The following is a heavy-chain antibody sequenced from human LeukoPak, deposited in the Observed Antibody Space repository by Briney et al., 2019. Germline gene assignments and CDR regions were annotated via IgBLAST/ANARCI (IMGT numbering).Heavy chain of an antibody. CDR2: IYYSGST. CDR3: ARRRRRPAAEDY. Sequence: PSQTLSLTCTVSGGSISSGGSYWSWIRQHPGKGLEWIGSIYYSGSTYYNPSLKSRVTISVDTSKNQFSLKLSSVTAADTAVYYCARRRRRPAAEDYWGQGTLVTVSS. V-gene: IGHV4-39*01. J-gene: IGHJ4*02. CDR1: GGSISSGGSY. D-gene: IGHD2-2*01.